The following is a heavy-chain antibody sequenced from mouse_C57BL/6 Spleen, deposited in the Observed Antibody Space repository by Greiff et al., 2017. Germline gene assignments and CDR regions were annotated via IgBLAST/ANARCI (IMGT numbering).Heavy chain of an antibody. CDR3: ARERSYYDYDRDAMDY. CDR2: IYPRDGST. CDR1: GYTFTSYD. V-gene: IGHV1-85*01. Sequence: QVQLQQSGPELVKPGASVKLSCKASGYTFTSYDINWVKQRPGQGLEWIGWIYPRDGSTKYNEKFKGKATLTVDTSSSTAYMELHSLTSEDSAVYFCARERSYYDYDRDAMDYWGQGTSVTVSS. J-gene: IGHJ4*01. D-gene: IGHD2-4*01.